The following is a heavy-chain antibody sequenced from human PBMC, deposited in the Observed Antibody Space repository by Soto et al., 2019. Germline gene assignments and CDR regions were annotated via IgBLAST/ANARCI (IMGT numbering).Heavy chain of an antibody. CDR1: GGTFSNSA. CDR3: ASDKDRLQLGGNYYYILDV. V-gene: IGHV1-69*13. D-gene: IGHD5-12*01. J-gene: IGHJ6*02. Sequence: ASVKVSCKASGGTFSNSAISWVRQAPGQGLEWMGGIMPVFRTPDYAQKFQGRVTITADDSTSTAYMELSGLRSDDTAIYYCASDKDRLQLGGNYYYILDVWGQGTTVTVSS. CDR2: IMPVFRTP.